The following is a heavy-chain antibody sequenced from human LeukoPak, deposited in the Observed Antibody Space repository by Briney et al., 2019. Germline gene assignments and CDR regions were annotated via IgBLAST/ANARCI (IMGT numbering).Heavy chain of an antibody. CDR2: INHSGST. Sequence: SETLSLTCAVYGGSFSGYYWSWIRQPPGKGLEWIGEINHSGSTNYNPSLKSRVIISVDMSKNQFSLKLSSVTAADTAVYYCARGDGYDILTQRAFYYGMDVWGQGTTVTVSS. J-gene: IGHJ6*02. V-gene: IGHV4-34*01. D-gene: IGHD3-9*01. CDR1: GGSFSGYY. CDR3: ARGDGYDILTQRAFYYGMDV.